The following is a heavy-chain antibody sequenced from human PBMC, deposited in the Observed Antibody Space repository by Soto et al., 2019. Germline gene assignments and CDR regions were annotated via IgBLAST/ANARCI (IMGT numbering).Heavy chain of an antibody. CDR2: IGTSETDT. CDR1: GFTFSSYE. J-gene: IGHJ4*02. Sequence: GGSLRLSCAASGFTFSSYEFNWVRQAPGKGLEWISYIGTSETDTYYAGSVKGRFTVSRDNAKNSVYLQMSSLRAEDTAIYYCAREELNCGGDCFAFWGQGALVTVSS. CDR3: AREELNCGGDCFAF. V-gene: IGHV3-48*03. D-gene: IGHD2-21*01.